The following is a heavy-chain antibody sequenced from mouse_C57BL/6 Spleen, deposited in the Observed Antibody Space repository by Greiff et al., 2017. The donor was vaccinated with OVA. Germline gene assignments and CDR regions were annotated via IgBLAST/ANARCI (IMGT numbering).Heavy chain of an antibody. D-gene: IGHD2-1*01. CDR1: GYSFTDYN. Sequence: VQLQQSGPELVKPGASVKISCKASGYSFTDYNMNWVKQSHGKSLEWIGVINPNYGTTSYNQKFKGKATLTVDQSTSTAYMQRHSLTSEDSAVYYYAREGVNFDDWGQGTTLTVSS. V-gene: IGHV1-39*01. CDR3: AREGVNFDD. CDR2: INPNYGTT. J-gene: IGHJ2*01.